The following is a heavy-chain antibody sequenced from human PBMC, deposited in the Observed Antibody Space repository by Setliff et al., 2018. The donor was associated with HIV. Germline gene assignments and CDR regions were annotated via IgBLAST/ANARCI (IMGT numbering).Heavy chain of an antibody. CDR3: ARPGRSNYWDSFDY. Sequence: PGGSLRLSCAASGFTFSNYAMHWVRQAPGKGLEWVSVISYDGSEKYYVDSVKGRFTISRDNAKKSLDLQMNSLRVDDTAVYYCARPGRSNYWDSFDYWGQGILVTVSS. D-gene: IGHD3-10*01. CDR2: ISYDGSEK. V-gene: IGHV3-30*03. J-gene: IGHJ4*02. CDR1: GFTFSNYA.